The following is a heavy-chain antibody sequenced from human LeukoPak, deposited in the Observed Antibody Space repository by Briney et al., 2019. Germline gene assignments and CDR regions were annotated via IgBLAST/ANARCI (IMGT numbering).Heavy chain of an antibody. Sequence: GGSLRLSCSASGFTFSSYAMHWVRQAPGKGLEWVAVISYDGSNKYYADSVKGRFTISRDNSKNTLYLQMNSLRAEDTAVYYCAKGKGFPAPYYFDYWGQGTLVTVSS. CDR2: ISYDGSNK. J-gene: IGHJ4*02. V-gene: IGHV3-30*04. CDR3: AKGKGFPAPYYFDY. CDR1: GFTFSSYA.